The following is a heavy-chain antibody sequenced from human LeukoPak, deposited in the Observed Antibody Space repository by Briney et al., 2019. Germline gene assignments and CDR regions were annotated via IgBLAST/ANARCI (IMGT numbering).Heavy chain of an antibody. CDR2: IKSKTDGGTT. V-gene: IGHV3-15*01. CDR3: ARDHLPRRFDY. Sequence: PGGSLRLSCAASGFTFSNAWMSWVRQAPGKGLEWVGRIKSKTDGGTTDYAAPVKGRFTISRDNAKNSLYLQMNSLRAEDTAVYYCARDHLPRRFDYWGQGTLVTVSS. CDR1: GFTFSNAW. J-gene: IGHJ4*02. D-gene: IGHD1-14*01.